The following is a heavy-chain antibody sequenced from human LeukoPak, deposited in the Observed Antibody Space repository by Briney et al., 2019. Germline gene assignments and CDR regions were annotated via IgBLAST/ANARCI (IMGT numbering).Heavy chain of an antibody. CDR2: IYSSAST. Sequence: PSETLSLTCTVSGGSISSSSYYWSWIRQPAGKGLEWIGLIYSSASTNYNPSLKSRVTISIDTSKNQLSLKLTSVTASDTAVYYCAREDDSPSGTGLGSWGQGTLVTVSS. V-gene: IGHV4-61*02. D-gene: IGHD3-10*01. J-gene: IGHJ5*02. CDR1: GGSISSSSYY. CDR3: AREDDSPSGTGLGS.